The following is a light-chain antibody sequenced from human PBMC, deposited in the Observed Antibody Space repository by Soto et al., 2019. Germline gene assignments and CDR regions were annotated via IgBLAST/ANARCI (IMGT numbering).Light chain of an antibody. CDR3: QQYNSYSPWT. V-gene: IGKV1-5*01. CDR1: KDINSW. CDR2: IAS. Sequence: IQMTHSPPSLSPSVGARLPITCRGSKDINSWLTWYQQKRGKDPKVLIYIASRLQPGVPSRFSGSGSGTEFTLTISSLQPDDFATYYCQQYNSYSPWTFGQGTKVDIK. J-gene: IGKJ1*01.